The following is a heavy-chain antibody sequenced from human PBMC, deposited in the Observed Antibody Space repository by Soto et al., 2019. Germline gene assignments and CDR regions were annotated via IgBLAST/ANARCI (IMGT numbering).Heavy chain of an antibody. CDR3: AKDEVLVVAVARDYYGMDV. J-gene: IGHJ6*02. D-gene: IGHD2-15*01. CDR2: ISYDGNNK. Sequence: QVQLVESGGGVVQPGRSLRLSCAASGFTFSSYGMHWVRQAPGKGLEWVAVISYDGNNKYYADSVKGRFTISRDNSKNALDLQMDRLRAEDTAVYYSAKDEVLVVAVARDYYGMDVWGQGTTVTVSS. V-gene: IGHV3-30*18. CDR1: GFTFSSYG.